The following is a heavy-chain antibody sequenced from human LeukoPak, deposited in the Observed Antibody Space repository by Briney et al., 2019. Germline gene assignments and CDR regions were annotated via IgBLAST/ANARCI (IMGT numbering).Heavy chain of an antibody. Sequence: SGGSLRLSCATSGFTFSSYAMSWVRQAPGKGLEWVAAIKDSGGSTVYEDSVKGRFTISRDNSKNTLYLQMNTLRADDTAVYYCAKDSMGGYDYGWGDFDIWGQGTLVTVSS. CDR1: GFTFSSYA. V-gene: IGHV3-23*01. J-gene: IGHJ3*02. D-gene: IGHD5-18*01. CDR3: AKDSMGGYDYGWGDFDI. CDR2: IKDSGGST.